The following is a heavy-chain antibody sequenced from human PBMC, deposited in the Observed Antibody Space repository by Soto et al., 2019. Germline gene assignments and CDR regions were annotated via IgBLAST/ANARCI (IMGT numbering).Heavy chain of an antibody. CDR1: GGTFGSQG. CDR2: FIAMLGTP. J-gene: IGHJ4*02. V-gene: IGHV1-69*13. D-gene: IGHD5-18*01. Sequence: GASVKVSCKASGGTFGSQGIAWVRQAPGQGLEWMGGFIAMLGTPTYAKKVQGRATISADESLTSSYLELRSLRSEDTGVYFGARGAMANFDYWGQGTVVTVSS. CDR3: ARGAMANFDY.